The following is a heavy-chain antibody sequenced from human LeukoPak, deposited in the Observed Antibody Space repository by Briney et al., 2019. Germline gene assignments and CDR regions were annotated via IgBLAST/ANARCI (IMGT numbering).Heavy chain of an antibody. CDR2: IYSGGST. V-gene: IGHV3-53*01. D-gene: IGHD5-24*01. CDR3: ARGGWLQPFDY. J-gene: IGHJ4*02. CDR1: GFTVSSNY. Sequence: GGSLRLSCAASGFTVSSNYMSWVRQAPGKGLEWVSVIYSGGSTYYADSVKGRSTISRDNSKNTLYLLMNSLRAEDTAVYYCARGGWLQPFDYWGQGTLVTVSS.